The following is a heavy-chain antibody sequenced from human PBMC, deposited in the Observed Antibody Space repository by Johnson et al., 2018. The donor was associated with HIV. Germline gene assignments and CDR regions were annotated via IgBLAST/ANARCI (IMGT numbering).Heavy chain of an antibody. V-gene: IGHV3-20*04. CDR1: GFTFDDYG. Sequence: VQLVESGGGVVRPGGSLRLSCAASGFTFDDYGMSWVRQAPGKGLEWVSGINWYGGSTGYADSVKGRFTISRDNAKNSLYLQMNSLRAEDTAVYYCAKDVRYSGSYLSFAFDIWGQGTMVTVSS. CDR3: AKDVRYSGSYLSFAFDI. D-gene: IGHD1-26*01. CDR2: INWYGGST. J-gene: IGHJ3*02.